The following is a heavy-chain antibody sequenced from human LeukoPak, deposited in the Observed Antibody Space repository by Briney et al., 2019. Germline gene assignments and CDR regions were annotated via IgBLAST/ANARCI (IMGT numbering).Heavy chain of an antibody. Sequence: PGGSLRLSCAASGFTFSSYWMHWVRQAPGKGRVWVSRINRDGSNTSYADSVKGRFTISRDNAKHTLYLQVDSLRAKDRAVYCGERDEAGYSYYPRGWFHPWGQGTLVTVSS. D-gene: IGHD5-18*01. J-gene: IGHJ5*02. CDR2: INRDGSNT. CDR1: GFTFSSYW. CDR3: ERDEAGYSYYPRGWFHP. V-gene: IGHV3-74*01.